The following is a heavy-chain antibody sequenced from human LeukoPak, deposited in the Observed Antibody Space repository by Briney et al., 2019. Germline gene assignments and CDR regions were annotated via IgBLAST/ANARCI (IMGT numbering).Heavy chain of an antibody. D-gene: IGHD6-19*01. V-gene: IGHV1-2*06. CDR3: ARPSSSGSYWYFVL. CDR2: INPNSGGT. CDR1: GYTFTGYY. J-gene: IGHJ2*01. Sequence: ASVKVSCKASGYTFTGYYMHWVRQAPGQGLEWMGRINPNSGGTNYAQKFQGRVTMTRDTSISTAYMELSRLRSDDTAVYYCARPSSSGSYWYFVLWGRGTLVTVSS.